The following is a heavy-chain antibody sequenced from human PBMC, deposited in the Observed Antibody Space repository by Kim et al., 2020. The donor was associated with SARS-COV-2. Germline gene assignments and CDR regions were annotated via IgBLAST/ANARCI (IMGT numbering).Heavy chain of an antibody. CDR2: INHSGST. Sequence: SETLSLTCAVYGGSFSGYYWSWIRQLPGKGLEWIGEINHSGSTNYNPSLKSRVTISVDTPQNQLSLKMSSVTAADTAVYYCARDSDIVVRRVCLTKWQADSFSSLDYYYGMDVWGQGTTVTVSS. CDR1: GGSFSGYY. J-gene: IGHJ6*02. V-gene: IGHV4-34*01. D-gene: IGHD2-15*01. CDR3: ARDSDIVVRRVCLTKWQADSFSSLDYYYGMDV.